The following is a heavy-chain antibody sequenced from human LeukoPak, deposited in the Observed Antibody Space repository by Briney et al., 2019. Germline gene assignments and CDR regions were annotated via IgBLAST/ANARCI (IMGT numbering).Heavy chain of an antibody. V-gene: IGHV3-74*01. Sequence: GGSLRLSCAASGRTFSSHWMHWVRQAPGKGLVWVSRMTNDGSRTTYADCVKGRFTISRDNAKKMLYLQVNSLRAEDTAVYYCATQKGGNTAYWGQGTLVTVSS. D-gene: IGHD1/OR15-1a*01. CDR2: MTNDGSRT. J-gene: IGHJ4*02. CDR3: ATQKGGNTAY. CDR1: GRTFSSHW.